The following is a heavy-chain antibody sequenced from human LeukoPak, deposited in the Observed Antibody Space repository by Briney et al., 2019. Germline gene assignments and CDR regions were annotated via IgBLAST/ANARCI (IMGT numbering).Heavy chain of an antibody. D-gene: IGHD2-15*01. J-gene: IGHJ4*02. V-gene: IGHV3-9*03. CDR3: ARSVVVVAAPFDY. CDR1: GFTIDDYA. Sequence: PGRSLRLSCAASGFTIDDYAMHWVRQAPGKGLEWVSGISWNSGSIGYADSVKGRFTISRDNAKNSLYLQMNSLRAEDMALYYCARSVVVVAAPFDYWGQGTLVTVSS. CDR2: ISWNSGSI.